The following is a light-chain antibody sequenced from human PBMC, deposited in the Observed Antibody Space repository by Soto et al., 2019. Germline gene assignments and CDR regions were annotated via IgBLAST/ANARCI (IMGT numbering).Light chain of an antibody. CDR1: SSNVGRNT. V-gene: IGLV1-44*01. CDR3: AAWDDSPNAVV. Sequence: QSVLTQPPSASGTPGQRVTISCSGSSSNVGRNTVNWYQQLPGTAPKLLIYSNNQRPSGVPDRFSGSKSGTSASLAISGLQSEDEADYYCAAWDDSPNAVVFGGGTKLTVL. CDR2: SNN. J-gene: IGLJ2*01.